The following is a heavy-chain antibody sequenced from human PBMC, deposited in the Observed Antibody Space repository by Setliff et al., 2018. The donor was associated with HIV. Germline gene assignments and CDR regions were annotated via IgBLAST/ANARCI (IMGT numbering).Heavy chain of an antibody. Sequence: SETLSLTCTVSGGSISSGNYYWSWIRQPAGKGLEWIGYIYTSGSTNYNPSLKSRVTISVDTSKNQFSLKLSSVTAADTAVYYCARDRRYSPHYFDYWGQGTLVTVSS. D-gene: IGHD1-26*01. V-gene: IGHV4-61*09. CDR2: IYTSGST. CDR1: GGSISSGNYY. CDR3: ARDRRYSPHYFDY. J-gene: IGHJ4*02.